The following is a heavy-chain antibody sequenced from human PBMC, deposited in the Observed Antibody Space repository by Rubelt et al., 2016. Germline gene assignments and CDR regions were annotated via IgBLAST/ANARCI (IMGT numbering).Heavy chain of an antibody. Sequence: EVQLLESGGDLVQPGGSLRLSFAASGFTFSNYAMTWVRQAPGKGLEWVSAMSGRGGNTYYADSVKDQYIIYRDNSKNTMYLNMKGLGAEDTAVYYCAKGLTGVATIGYYFDNWGQGTLVTVSS. D-gene: IGHD5-12*01. J-gene: IGHJ4*02. CDR3: AKGLTGVATIGYYFDN. CDR1: GFTFSNYA. CDR2: MSGRGGNT. V-gene: IGHV3-23*01.